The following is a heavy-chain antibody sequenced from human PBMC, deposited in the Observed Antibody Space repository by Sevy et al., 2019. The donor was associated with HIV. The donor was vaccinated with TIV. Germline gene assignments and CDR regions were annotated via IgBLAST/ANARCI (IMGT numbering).Heavy chain of an antibody. CDR3: ARVLPYFRQRWDAFDI. J-gene: IGHJ3*02. CDR1: GGSISSYY. V-gene: IGHV4-59*01. Sequence: QSQTLSLTCTVSGGSISSYYWSWIRQPPGKGLEWIGYIYYSGSTNYNPSLKSRVTISVDTSKNQFSLKLSSVTAADTAVYYCARVLPYFRQRWDAFDIWGQGTMVTVSS. D-gene: IGHD3-10*01. CDR2: IYYSGST.